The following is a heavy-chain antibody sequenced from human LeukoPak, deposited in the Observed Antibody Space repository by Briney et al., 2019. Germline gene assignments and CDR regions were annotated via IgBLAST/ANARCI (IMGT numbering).Heavy chain of an antibody. CDR2: INPSGGST. D-gene: IGHD1-26*01. J-gene: IGHJ4*02. V-gene: IGHV1-46*01. Sequence: ASVKVSCKASGYTFTSYYMHWVRQAPGQGLEWMGIINPSGGSTSYAQKFQGRVTMTRDMSTSTVYMELSSLRSEDTAVYYCAREIPSHSGSYSMGVFDYWGQGTLVTVSS. CDR3: AREIPSHSGSYSMGVFDY. CDR1: GYTFTSYY.